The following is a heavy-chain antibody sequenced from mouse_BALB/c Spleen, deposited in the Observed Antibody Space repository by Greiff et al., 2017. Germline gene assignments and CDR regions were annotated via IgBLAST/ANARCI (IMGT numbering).Heavy chain of an antibody. Sequence: EVHLVESGPELVKPGASVKMSCKASGYTFTSYWMHWVKQRPGQGLEWIGAIYPGNSDTSYNQKFKGKAKLTAVTSTSTAYMELSSLTNEDSAVYYCTRYDYDVGFAYWGQGTLVTVSA. D-gene: IGHD2-4*01. J-gene: IGHJ3*01. CDR2: IYPGNSDT. CDR3: TRYDYDVGFAY. CDR1: GYTFTSYW. V-gene: IGHV1-5*01.